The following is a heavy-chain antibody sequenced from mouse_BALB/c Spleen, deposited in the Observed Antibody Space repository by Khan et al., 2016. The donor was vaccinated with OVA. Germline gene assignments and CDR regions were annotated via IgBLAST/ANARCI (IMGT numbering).Heavy chain of an antibody. V-gene: IGHV14-3*02. J-gene: IGHJ3*01. CDR2: IDPENGYV. D-gene: IGHD1-1*01. Sequence: VQLQQSGAELVKPGASVTLSCTASGFNIKDTYLHWVNQRPEQGLEWVGRIDPENGYVKFDPKFQGKATITADQSSSTVYLQLSSLTSEDTAIYYCARITYYGGSCWGQGTLVTVS. CDR1: GFNIKDTY. CDR3: ARITYYGGSC.